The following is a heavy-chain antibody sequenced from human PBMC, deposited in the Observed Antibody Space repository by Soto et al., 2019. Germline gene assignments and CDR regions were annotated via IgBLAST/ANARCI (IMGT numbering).Heavy chain of an antibody. CDR2: LNWNGGST. Sequence: EVQLVESGGGVVRPGGSLRLSCAASGFTFDDYGMSWVRQVPGKGLEWVSGLNWNGGSTGYAESVKGRFTISRDNAKNSLYLQMNSLRAEDTALYHCARDKLERGIVVRRALRYWYMDVWGKGTTVTVSS. V-gene: IGHV3-20*01. CDR1: GFTFDDYG. J-gene: IGHJ6*03. CDR3: ARDKLERGIVVRRALRYWYMDV. D-gene: IGHD2-21*01.